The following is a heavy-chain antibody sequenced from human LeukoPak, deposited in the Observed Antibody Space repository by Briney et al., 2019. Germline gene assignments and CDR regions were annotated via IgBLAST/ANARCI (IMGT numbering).Heavy chain of an antibody. CDR2: ISAYNGNT. J-gene: IGHJ4*02. CDR3: AIAVAGTMDYSDY. V-gene: IGHV1-18*01. CDR1: GYTFPSYG. D-gene: IGHD6-19*01. Sequence: ASVKVSCKASGYTFPSYGISWVRQAPGQGLVWMGWISAYNGNTNYAQKLQGRVTMTTDTSTSTAYMELRSLRSADTAVYYCAIAVAGTMDYSDYWGQGTLVTVSS.